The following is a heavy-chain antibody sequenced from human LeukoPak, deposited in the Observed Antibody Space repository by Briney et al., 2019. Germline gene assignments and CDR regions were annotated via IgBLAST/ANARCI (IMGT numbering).Heavy chain of an antibody. Sequence: SVKVSCKASGATFSSAIISWVRQAPGQGLEWMGGITPMLGPPKYTQKYQGRVTMTRDTSISTAYMELSRLRSDDTAVYYCARDLGYFDWSTYIYWGQGTLVTVSS. V-gene: IGHV1-69*16. CDR1: GATFSSAI. D-gene: IGHD3-9*01. J-gene: IGHJ4*02. CDR2: ITPMLGPP. CDR3: ARDLGYFDWSTYIY.